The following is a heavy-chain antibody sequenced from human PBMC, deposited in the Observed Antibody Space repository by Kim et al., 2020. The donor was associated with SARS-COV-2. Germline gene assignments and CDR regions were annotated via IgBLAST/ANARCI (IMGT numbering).Heavy chain of an antibody. CDR3: ARGLKDPDPVAGNPHRAFDI. CDR2: INHSGST. D-gene: IGHD6-19*01. CDR1: GGSFSGYY. J-gene: IGHJ3*02. Sequence: SETLSLTCAVYGGSFSGYYWSWIRQPPGKGLEWIGEINHSGSTNYNPSLKSRVTISVDTSKNQFSLKLSSVTAADTAVYYCARGLKDPDPVAGNPHRAFDIWGQGTMVTVSS. V-gene: IGHV4-34*01.